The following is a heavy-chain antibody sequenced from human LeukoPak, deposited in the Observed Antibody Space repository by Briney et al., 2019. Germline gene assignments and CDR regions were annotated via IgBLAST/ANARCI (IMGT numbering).Heavy chain of an antibody. Sequence: APVKVSCKASGYTFTSYGISWVRQAPGQGLEWMEWISAYNGNTNYAQKLQGRVTMTTDTSTSTAYMELRSLRSDDTAVYYCARVGIVATIHYYYGMDVWGQGTTVTVSS. CDR2: ISAYNGNT. CDR1: GYTFTSYG. CDR3: ARVGIVATIHYYYGMDV. D-gene: IGHD5-12*01. V-gene: IGHV1-18*01. J-gene: IGHJ6*02.